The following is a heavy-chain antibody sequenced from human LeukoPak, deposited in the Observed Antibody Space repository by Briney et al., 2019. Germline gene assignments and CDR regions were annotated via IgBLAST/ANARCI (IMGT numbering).Heavy chain of an antibody. V-gene: IGHV4-34*01. Sequence: SETLSLTCTVSGGSISSNYWSWIRQPPGKGLEWIGEINHSGSTNYNPSLKSRVTISVDTSKNQFSLKLSSVTAADTAVYYCARGGNWFDPWGQGTLVTVSS. CDR3: ARGGNWFDP. CDR1: GGSISSNY. J-gene: IGHJ5*02. CDR2: INHSGST.